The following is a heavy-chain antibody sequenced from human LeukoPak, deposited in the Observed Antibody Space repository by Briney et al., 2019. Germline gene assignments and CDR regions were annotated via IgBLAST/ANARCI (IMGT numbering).Heavy chain of an antibody. V-gene: IGHV1-2*02. J-gene: IGHJ4*02. CDR1: GYTFTDYY. CDR2: INPNSGGT. CDR3: AGGPFGPGTYYFDH. D-gene: IGHD3-10*01. Sequence: ASVKVSCKASGYTFTDYYIHWVRQAPGQGLEWMGWINPNSGGTNYAQMFQGRVTMTRETSISTAYMELTRLTSDDTAMYYCAGGPFGPGTYYFDHWGQGTLLTVSS.